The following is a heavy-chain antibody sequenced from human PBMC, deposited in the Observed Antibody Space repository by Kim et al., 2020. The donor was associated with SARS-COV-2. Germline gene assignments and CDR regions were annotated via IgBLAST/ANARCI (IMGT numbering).Heavy chain of an antibody. J-gene: IGHJ1*01. CDR1: GFTFSSYW. CDR3: ARVEGWYGGLEYFQH. CDR2: INSDGSST. V-gene: IGHV3-74*01. D-gene: IGHD6-19*01. Sequence: GGSLRLSCAASGFTFSSYWMHWVRQAPGKGLVWVSRINSDGSSTSYADSVKGRFTISRDNAKNTLYLQMNSLRAEDTAVYYCARVEGWYGGLEYFQHWGQGTLVTVSS.